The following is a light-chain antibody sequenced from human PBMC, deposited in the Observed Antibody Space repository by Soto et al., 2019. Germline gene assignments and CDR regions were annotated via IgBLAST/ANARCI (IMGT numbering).Light chain of an antibody. CDR1: QGISSF. CDR3: QQLNTYPIT. Sequence: DIQLTQSPSFLSASVGDTVTITCRASQGISSFLAWYQQKPPKAPELLIYGASTLQSGVPSRFSGSGSGTEYTLTISSLQPEDFATYYCQQLNTYPITFAQGTRLEIK. J-gene: IGKJ5*01. V-gene: IGKV1-9*01. CDR2: GAS.